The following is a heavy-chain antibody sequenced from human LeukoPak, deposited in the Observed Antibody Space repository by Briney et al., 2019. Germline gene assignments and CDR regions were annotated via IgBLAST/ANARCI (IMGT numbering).Heavy chain of an antibody. CDR1: GFTFSSYA. CDR2: ISHDGRNK. D-gene: IGHD3-9*01. J-gene: IGHJ4*02. V-gene: IGHV3-30-3*01. CDR3: AREWEHDILTGYYISGLED. Sequence: GGSLRLSRAASGFTFSSYAMYWVRQAPGKGLEWVAVISHDGRNKYYAESVKGRFTISRDNSKNTLYLQMNSLRAEDTAVYYCAREWEHDILTGYYISGLEDWGQGTLVTVSS.